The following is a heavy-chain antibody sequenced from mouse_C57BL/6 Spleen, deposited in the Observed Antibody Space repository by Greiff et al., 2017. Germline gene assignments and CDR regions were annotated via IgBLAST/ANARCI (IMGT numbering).Heavy chain of an antibody. CDR3: ARGERCSNSFAY. CDR2: IYPGDGDT. Sequence: QVQLQQSGPELVKPGASVKISCKASGYAFSSSWMNWVKQRPGKGLEWIGRIYPGDGDTNYNGKFKGKATLTADKSSSTAYMQLSSLTSEDSAVYFCARGERCSNSFAYWGQGTLVTVSA. CDR1: GYAFSSSW. D-gene: IGHD2-5*01. V-gene: IGHV1-82*01. J-gene: IGHJ3*01.